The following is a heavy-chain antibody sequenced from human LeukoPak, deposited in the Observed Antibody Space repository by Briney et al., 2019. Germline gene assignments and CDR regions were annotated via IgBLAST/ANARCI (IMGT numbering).Heavy chain of an antibody. V-gene: IGHV3-23*01. CDR1: GFTFSNYA. J-gene: IGHJ6*02. Sequence: QPGGSLRLSCAASGFTFSNYAMSWVRQAPGKGLEWVSTVSGTGGSTYYADSVKGRFTISRDNSKNTLYLQMNSLRAEDTAVYYCARDPSSGWPLYGMDVWGQGTTVTVSS. CDR2: VSGTGGST. D-gene: IGHD6-19*01. CDR3: ARDPSSGWPLYGMDV.